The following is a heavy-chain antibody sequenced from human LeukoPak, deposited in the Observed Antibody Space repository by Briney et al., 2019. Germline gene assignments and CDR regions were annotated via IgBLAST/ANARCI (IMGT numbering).Heavy chain of an antibody. CDR2: INSDGSST. CDR1: GFIFSGYW. Sequence: GGSLRLSCAASGFIFSGYWMYWVRQAPGKGLIWVSRINSDGSSTSYADSVKGRFTISRDNAKNTLYLQMNSLRAEDTAVYYCAKDGGLWVSAHWGDSWGRGTLVTVSS. V-gene: IGHV3-74*01. D-gene: IGHD7-27*01. J-gene: IGHJ4*02. CDR3: AKDGGLWVSAHWGDS.